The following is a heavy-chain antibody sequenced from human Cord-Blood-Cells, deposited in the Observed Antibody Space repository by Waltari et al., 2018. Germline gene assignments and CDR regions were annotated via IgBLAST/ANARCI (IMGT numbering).Heavy chain of an antibody. CDR3: ARRSNYYDSSGYYFDY. D-gene: IGHD3-22*01. CDR2: IIPIFGTA. Sequence: QVQLVQSGAAVKKPGSSVKVPCKASGGTVSSYAIRWQGQAPGQGLEWRGGIIPIFGTANYAQKFQGRVTITADESTSTAYMELSSLRSEDTAVYYCARRSNYYDSSGYYFDYWGQGTLVTVSS. CDR1: GGTVSSYA. J-gene: IGHJ4*02. V-gene: IGHV1-69*01.